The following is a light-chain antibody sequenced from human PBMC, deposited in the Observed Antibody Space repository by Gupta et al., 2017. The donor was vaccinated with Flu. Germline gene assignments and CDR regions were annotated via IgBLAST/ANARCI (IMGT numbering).Light chain of an antibody. Sequence: QSALTQPASVSGSPGQSITISCTGTSSDVGRSNSVSWYQQHPGKAPKLMIYDVSNRPSGVSSSCSAAKSGNTASMTTSGLGAEDEGDYYCSSYTSTNTVYVFGTGTKVTVL. CDR3: SSYTSTNTVYV. CDR2: DVS. J-gene: IGLJ1*01. CDR1: SSDVGRSNS. V-gene: IGLV2-14*01.